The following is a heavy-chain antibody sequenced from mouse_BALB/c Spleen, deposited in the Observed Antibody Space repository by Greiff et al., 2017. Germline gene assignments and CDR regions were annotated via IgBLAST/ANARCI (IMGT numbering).Heavy chain of an antibody. V-gene: IGHV3-2*02. CDR3: ARTYRYVFDY. D-gene: IGHD2-14*01. Sequence: EVQLVESGPGLVKPSQSLSLTCTVTGYSITSDYAWNWIRQFPGNKLEWLGYISYSGSTSYNPSLKSRISITRDTSKNQFFLQLNSVTTEDTATYYCARTYRYVFDYWGQGTTLTVSS. CDR2: ISYSGST. J-gene: IGHJ2*01. CDR1: GYSITSDYA.